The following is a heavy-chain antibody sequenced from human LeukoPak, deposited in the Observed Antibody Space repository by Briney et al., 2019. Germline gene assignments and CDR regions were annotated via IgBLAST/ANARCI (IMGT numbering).Heavy chain of an antibody. J-gene: IGHJ4*02. CDR1: GFTFSSYA. Sequence: GRSLRLSCAASGFTFSSYAMHWVRQAPGKGLEWVAVISYDGSNKYYADSVKGRFTISRDNSKNTLYLQMDSLRAEDTAVYYCVRLRRNSDRSDYYYFYDYWGQGILVTVSS. CDR3: VRLRRNSDRSDYYYFYDY. D-gene: IGHD3-22*01. V-gene: IGHV3-30*04. CDR2: ISYDGSNK.